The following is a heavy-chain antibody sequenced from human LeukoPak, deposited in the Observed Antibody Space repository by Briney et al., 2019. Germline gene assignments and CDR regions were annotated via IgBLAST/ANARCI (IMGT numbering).Heavy chain of an antibody. J-gene: IGHJ4*02. CDR1: GFTFSSYG. CDR3: GKGQRYYYDSSGYYYVAY. Sequence: GGSLRLSCAASGFTFSSYGMHWVPQAPGKGLEWVAVISYDGSNKFYADSVKGRFTISRDNSKNTLLLQMNSLRAEDTAVYYCGKGQRYYYDSSGYYYVAYWGQGTLVTVSS. V-gene: IGHV3-30*18. CDR2: ISYDGSNK. D-gene: IGHD3-22*01.